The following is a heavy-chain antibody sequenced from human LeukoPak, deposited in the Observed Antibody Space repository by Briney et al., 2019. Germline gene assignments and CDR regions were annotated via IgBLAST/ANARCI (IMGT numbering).Heavy chain of an antibody. CDR1: GFTFSSYA. V-gene: IGHV3-23*01. CDR2: ISGSGGST. CDR3: AKTRMSLLLWFGELFYS. Sequence: GVSLRLSCAASGFTFSSYAMSWVRQAPGKGLGWVSAISGSGGSTYYADSVKGRFTISRDNSKNTLYLQMNSLRAEDTAVYYCAKTRMSLLLWFGELFYSWGQGTLVTVSS. J-gene: IGHJ4*02. D-gene: IGHD3-10*01.